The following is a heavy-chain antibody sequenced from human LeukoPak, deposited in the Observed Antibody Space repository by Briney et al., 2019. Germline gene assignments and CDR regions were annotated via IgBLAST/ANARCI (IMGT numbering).Heavy chain of an antibody. D-gene: IGHD6-19*01. Sequence: ASVKVSCKASGYTFTGYYMHWVRQAPGQGLEWMGWINPNSGGTNYAQKFQGRVTMTRDTSISTAYMELSRLRSDDTAVYYCARDGSLSSGRPDYWGQGTLVTVSS. V-gene: IGHV1-2*02. CDR2: INPNSGGT. J-gene: IGHJ4*02. CDR3: ARDGSLSSGRPDY. CDR1: GYTFTGYY.